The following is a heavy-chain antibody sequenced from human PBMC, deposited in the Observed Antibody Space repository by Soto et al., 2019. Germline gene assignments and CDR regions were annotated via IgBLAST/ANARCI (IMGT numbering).Heavy chain of an antibody. CDR2: IDAANGDT. D-gene: IGHD6-13*01. CDR1: GYTFTSYG. V-gene: IGHV1-3*01. J-gene: IGHJ5*02. CDR3: VRRHVSATGIDWFDP. Sequence: ASVKVSCKASGYTFTSYGIHWVRQAPGQRLEWMGWIDAANGDTKYSPKFQGRVTITRDTSASTAYMELSSLRSEDTAVYYCVRRHVSATGIDWFDPWGQGTLVTVSS.